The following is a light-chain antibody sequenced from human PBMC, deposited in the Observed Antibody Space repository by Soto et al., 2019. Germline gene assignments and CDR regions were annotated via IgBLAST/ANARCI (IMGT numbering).Light chain of an antibody. V-gene: IGKV3-20*01. CDR3: QQYGSPR. J-gene: IGKJ4*01. CDR2: GAS. Sequence: EIVLTQSPATLSLSPGERATLSCRASQSVSSSYLAWYQQKPGQAPRLLIYGASSRATGIPDRFSGSGSGTDFTLTISRLEPEDFAVYYCQQYGSPRFGGGTKV. CDR1: QSVSSSY.